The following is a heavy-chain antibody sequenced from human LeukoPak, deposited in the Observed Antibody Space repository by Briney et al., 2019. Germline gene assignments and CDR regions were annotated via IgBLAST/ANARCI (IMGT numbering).Heavy chain of an antibody. CDR2: INPSGGST. CDR3: ARDRITIFGVVISPHYYYYYGMDV. V-gene: IGHV1-46*01. J-gene: IGHJ6*02. D-gene: IGHD3-3*01. CDR1: GYTFTSYY. Sequence: ASVKVSCKASGYTFTSYYMHWVRQAPGQGLEWMGIINPSGGSTSYAQKFQGRVTMTRDTSTSTVYMELSSLRSEDTAVYYCARDRITIFGVVISPHYYYYYGMDVWGQGTTVTVSS.